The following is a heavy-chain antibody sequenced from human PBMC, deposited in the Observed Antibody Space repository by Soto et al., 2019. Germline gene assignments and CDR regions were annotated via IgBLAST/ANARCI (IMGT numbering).Heavy chain of an antibody. D-gene: IGHD4-17*01. CDR3: ARRYGDCFDF. CDR1: GGSISSYY. V-gene: IGHV4-59*08. J-gene: IGHJ4*02. CDR2: IYYSRNT. Sequence: QVQLQESGPGLVKPSETLSLTCTVSGGSISSYYWSWIRQPPGKGLEWIGYIYYSRNTNYNPSLTSLVTISVDTSKTPFSLKLSSVTPAHTAVYYCARRYGDCFDFWGQGTLVTVSS.